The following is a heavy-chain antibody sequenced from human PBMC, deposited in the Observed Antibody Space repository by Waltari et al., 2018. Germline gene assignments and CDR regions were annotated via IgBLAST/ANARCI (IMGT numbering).Heavy chain of an antibody. CDR3: ASWGYCSGGSCYSEDRTYYYYYYMDV. Sequence: QVQLQESGPGLVKPSETLSLTCAVSGYSISSGYYWGWIRQPPGKGLEWIGSIYHSGSTYYNPSLKSRVTISVDTSKNQFSLKLSSVTAADTAVYYCASWGYCSGGSCYSEDRTYYYYYYMDVWGKGTTVTVSS. J-gene: IGHJ6*03. V-gene: IGHV4-38-2*01. D-gene: IGHD2-15*01. CDR2: IYHSGST. CDR1: GYSISSGYY.